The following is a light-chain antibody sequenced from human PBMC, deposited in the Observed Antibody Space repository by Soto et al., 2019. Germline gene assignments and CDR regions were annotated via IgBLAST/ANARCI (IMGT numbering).Light chain of an antibody. V-gene: IGKV3-15*01. J-gene: IGKJ5*01. Sequence: EIVMTQAPDTLYVSPGEGDTLSCRASQSVRTKLAWYQQKAGQAPRLLIYGASIRATGIPDRFSGSGSGTEFTLTISSLQSEDFAVYYCQQYNSWPPITFGQGTRLEIK. CDR1: QSVRTK. CDR3: QQYNSWPPIT. CDR2: GAS.